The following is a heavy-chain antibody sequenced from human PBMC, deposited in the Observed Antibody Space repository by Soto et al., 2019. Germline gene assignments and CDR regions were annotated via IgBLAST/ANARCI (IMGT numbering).Heavy chain of an antibody. D-gene: IGHD2-15*01. CDR1: GFTVSSNY. CDR3: ARAGRVYYYYYMDV. Sequence: VQLVESGGGLVQPGGSLRLSCAASGFTVSSNYMSWVRQAPGKGLEWVSVIYSGGSTYYADSVKGRFTISRHNSKNTLYLQMNSLRAEDTAVYYCARAGRVYYYYYMDVWGKGTTVTVSS. J-gene: IGHJ6*03. CDR2: IYSGGST. V-gene: IGHV3-53*04.